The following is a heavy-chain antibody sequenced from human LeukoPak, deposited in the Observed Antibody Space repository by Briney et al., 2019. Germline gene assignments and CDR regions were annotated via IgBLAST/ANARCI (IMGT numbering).Heavy chain of an antibody. Sequence: GGSLRLSCAVSGVPFNTYWMHWVRQAPGRGLEWVSRINNDGSTTSYADSVTGRFIISRDNAKNALSLQMNSLRVEDTAVYYCASDKKGYDTGGADFWGRGTLLTVAS. CDR3: ASDKKGYDTGGADF. V-gene: IGHV3-74*01. CDR2: INNDGSTT. CDR1: GVPFNTYW. J-gene: IGHJ4*02. D-gene: IGHD6-13*01.